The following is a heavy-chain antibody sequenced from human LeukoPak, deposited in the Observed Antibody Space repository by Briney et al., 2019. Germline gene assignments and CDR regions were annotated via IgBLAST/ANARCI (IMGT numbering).Heavy chain of an antibody. D-gene: IGHD3-9*01. CDR3: ARDRKGYDILTPDV. V-gene: IGHV1-69*13. CDR2: IIPIFGTA. Sequence: GASVKVSCKASGGTFSSYAISWVRQAPGQGLEWMGGIIPIFGTANYAQKFQGRVTITADESTSTAYMELSSLRSEDTAVYYCARDRKGYDILTPDVWGKGTTVTVSS. CDR1: GGTFSSYA. J-gene: IGHJ6*04.